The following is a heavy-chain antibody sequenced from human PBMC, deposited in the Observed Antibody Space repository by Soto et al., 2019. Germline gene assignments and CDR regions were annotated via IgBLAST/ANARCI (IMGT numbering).Heavy chain of an antibody. V-gene: IGHV3-23*01. CDR1: GFTFSSYA. D-gene: IGHD3-16*02. CDR2: ISGSGGST. Sequence: GWSLRLSCAASGFTFSSYAMSWVRQAPGKGLEWVSAISGSGGSTYYADSVKGRFTISRDNSKNTLYLQMNSLRAEDTAVYYCAKGPHYDYVWGSYRYLSYWGQGTLVTVSS. CDR3: AKGPHYDYVWGSYRYLSY. J-gene: IGHJ4*02.